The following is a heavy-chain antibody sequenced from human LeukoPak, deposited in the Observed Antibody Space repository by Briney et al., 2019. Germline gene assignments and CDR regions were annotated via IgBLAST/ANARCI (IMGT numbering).Heavy chain of an antibody. Sequence: GGSLRLSCVVSGFTFSDYHMNWVRQAPGKGLEWVSYISSSGSTIYYADSVKGRFTISRDNAKNSLYLQMNSLRAEDTAVYYCAELGITMIGGVWGKGTTVTISS. V-gene: IGHV3-48*03. CDR3: AELGITMIGGV. CDR2: ISSSGSTI. J-gene: IGHJ6*04. CDR1: GFTFSDYH. D-gene: IGHD3-10*02.